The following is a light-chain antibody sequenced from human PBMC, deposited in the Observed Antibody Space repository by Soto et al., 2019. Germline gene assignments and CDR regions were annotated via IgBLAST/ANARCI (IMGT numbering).Light chain of an antibody. CDR3: QQYNDWPPIT. J-gene: IGKJ5*01. V-gene: IGKV3-11*01. CDR1: QSVSSY. CDR2: DAS. Sequence: EIGLKQSPATLSLSTGERATLSCRASQSVSSYLAWYQQKPGQAPRLLIYDASNRATGIPARFRGSGSGTEFTLTISSLQSEDLAVYYCQQYNDWPPITFGQGTRLEIK.